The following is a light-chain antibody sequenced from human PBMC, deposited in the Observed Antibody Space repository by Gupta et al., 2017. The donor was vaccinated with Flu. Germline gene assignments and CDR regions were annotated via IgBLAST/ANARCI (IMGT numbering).Light chain of an antibody. V-gene: IGKV1-39*01. CDR1: QSISSY. CDR3: QQSDDIPYT. Sequence: PSSLSASVGDRVTITCRASQSISSYLNWYQQEPGKAPKLLIYAASTLQSGVPSSFSGSGSGTDFTLTISSRQPEDFATYYCQQSDDIPYTFGQGTKVEIK. CDR2: AAS. J-gene: IGKJ2*01.